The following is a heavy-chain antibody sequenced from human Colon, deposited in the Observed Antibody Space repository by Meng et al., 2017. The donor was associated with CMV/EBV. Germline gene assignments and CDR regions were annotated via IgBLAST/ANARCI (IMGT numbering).Heavy chain of an antibody. J-gene: IGHJ5*02. D-gene: IGHD1-1*01. CDR1: GFTFSSYS. CDR3: ARASSGGGFDP. CDR2: ISSSSSTI. V-gene: IGHV3-48*04. Sequence: GESLKISCAASGFTFSSYSMNWVRQAPGKGLEWVSYISSSSSTIYYADSVKGRFTISRDNAKNSLYLQMNSLRAEDTAVYYCARASSGGGFDPWGQGTLVTVSS.